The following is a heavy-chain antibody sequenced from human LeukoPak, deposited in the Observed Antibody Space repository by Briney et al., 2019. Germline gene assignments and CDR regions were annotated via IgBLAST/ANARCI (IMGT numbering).Heavy chain of an antibody. CDR1: GYTFSDYY. J-gene: IGHJ4*02. CDR2: INTNTGNP. D-gene: IGHD3-22*01. CDR3: ARRTYYYDSSGYYRFDY. V-gene: IGHV7-4-1*02. Sequence: ASVKVSCKASGYTFSDYYIHWVRQAPGQGLEWMGWINTNTGNPTYAQGFTGRFVFSLDTSVSTAYLQISSLKAEDTAVYYCARRTYYYDSSGYYRFDYWGQGTLVTVSS.